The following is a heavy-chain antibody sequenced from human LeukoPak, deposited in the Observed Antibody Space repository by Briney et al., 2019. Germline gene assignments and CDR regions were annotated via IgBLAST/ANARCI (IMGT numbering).Heavy chain of an antibody. J-gene: IGHJ4*02. CDR3: ARKEYSLIDY. Sequence: SETLSLTCTVSGGSIGSGGYYWSWIRQHPGKGLEWIGYIYYSGSTYYNPSLKSRVTISVDTSKNQFSLELSSVTAADTAVYYCARKEYSLIDYWGQGTLVTVSS. D-gene: IGHD2-21*01. V-gene: IGHV4-31*03. CDR1: GGSIGSGGYY. CDR2: IYYSGST.